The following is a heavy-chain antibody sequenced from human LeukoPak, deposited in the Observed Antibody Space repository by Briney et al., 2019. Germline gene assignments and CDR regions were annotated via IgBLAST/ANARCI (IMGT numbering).Heavy chain of an antibody. CDR1: GFTFSSYA. CDR3: AREVERITIFGVVIRTKTLDY. D-gene: IGHD3-3*01. Sequence: GGSLRLSCAASGFTFSSYAMHWVRQAPGKGLEWVAVISYDGSNKYYADSVKGRFTISRDNSKNTLYLQMNSLRAEDTAVYYCAREVERITIFGVVIRTKTLDYWGQGTLVTVSS. V-gene: IGHV3-30*04. CDR2: ISYDGSNK. J-gene: IGHJ4*02.